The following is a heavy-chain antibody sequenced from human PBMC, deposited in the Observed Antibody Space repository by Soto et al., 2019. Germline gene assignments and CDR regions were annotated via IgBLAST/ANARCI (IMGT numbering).Heavy chain of an antibody. CDR3: ARKDKSGYFNWFDP. D-gene: IGHD3-22*01. V-gene: IGHV5-51*01. CDR2: IFPSDSDT. CDR1: ENNFRSYW. J-gene: IGHJ5*02. Sequence: PGESLRISCQGSENNFRSYWIAGVRQMPGKGLEWMGIIFPSDSDTRYSPSFQGQVTISADRSTSTVFLQWASLKASDTAVYFCARKDKSGYFNWFDPWGQGTLVTVSS.